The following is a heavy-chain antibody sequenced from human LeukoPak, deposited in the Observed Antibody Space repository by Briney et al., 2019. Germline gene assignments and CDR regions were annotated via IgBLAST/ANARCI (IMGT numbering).Heavy chain of an antibody. Sequence: PGGSLRLSCAASGFTFSSYAMHWVRQAPGKGLEWVAVISYDGSNKYYADSLKGRFTISRDNSKNTLYLQMNSLRAEDTAVYYCAKAYSSSWYELYAFDIWGQGTMVTVSS. J-gene: IGHJ3*02. CDR1: GFTFSSYA. CDR3: AKAYSSSWYELYAFDI. CDR2: ISYDGSNK. V-gene: IGHV3-30*04. D-gene: IGHD6-13*01.